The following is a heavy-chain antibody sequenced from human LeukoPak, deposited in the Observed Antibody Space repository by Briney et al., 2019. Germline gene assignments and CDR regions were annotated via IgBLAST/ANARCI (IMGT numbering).Heavy chain of an antibody. Sequence: GGSLRLSCAASGFTFSSYSMSWVRQAPGKGVEWVSYISSSGSTIYYADSVKGRFTISRDNAKNSLYLQMDSLRAEDTAVYYCAREELRYSSGSSHSYFDYWGQGTLVTVSS. CDR3: AREELRYSSGSSHSYFDY. J-gene: IGHJ4*02. CDR1: GFTFSSYS. CDR2: ISSSGSTI. V-gene: IGHV3-48*04. D-gene: IGHD6-19*01.